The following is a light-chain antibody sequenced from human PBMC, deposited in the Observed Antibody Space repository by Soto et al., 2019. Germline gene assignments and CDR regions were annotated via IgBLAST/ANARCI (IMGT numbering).Light chain of an antibody. J-gene: IGKJ1*01. CDR3: QQFGA. Sequence: EIVLTQSPGTLSLSPGERATLSCRASQSVSSSYLAWYQQRPGQAPRRLIFGASSSATGIPDSFSGSGSGIYFTLTISRLEPEDVGVSCCQQFGAFSQGNTVEI. V-gene: IGKV3-20*01. CDR2: GAS. CDR1: QSVSSSY.